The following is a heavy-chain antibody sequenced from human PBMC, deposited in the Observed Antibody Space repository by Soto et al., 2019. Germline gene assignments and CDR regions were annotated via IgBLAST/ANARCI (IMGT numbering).Heavy chain of an antibody. CDR3: AKRRGAGGHFDY. D-gene: IGHD2-15*01. Sequence: VQLLESGGGLVQPEGSLRLSCAASGFTFSSYAMGWVRQGPGKGLEWVAVVGIGGSTHYADSVRGRFTISRDNSKNTLSLQMNSLTAEDTAVYFCAKRRGAGGHFDYWGQGALVTVSS. V-gene: IGHV3-23*01. J-gene: IGHJ4*02. CDR2: VGIGGST. CDR1: GFTFSSYA.